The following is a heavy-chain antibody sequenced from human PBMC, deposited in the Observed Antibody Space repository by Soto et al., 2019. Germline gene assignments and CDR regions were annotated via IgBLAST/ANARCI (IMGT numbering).Heavy chain of an antibody. Sequence: QVQLVESGGGVVQPGRSLRLSCAASGFTFSSYGMHWVRQAPGKGLEWVAVISYDGSNKYYADSVKGRFTISRDNSKNTLYLKMNSLRAEDTAVYYCAKDYSSGWYGYYYYYMDVWGKGTTVTVSS. J-gene: IGHJ6*03. CDR3: AKDYSSGWYGYYYYYMDV. V-gene: IGHV3-30*18. CDR2: ISYDGSNK. CDR1: GFTFSSYG. D-gene: IGHD6-19*01.